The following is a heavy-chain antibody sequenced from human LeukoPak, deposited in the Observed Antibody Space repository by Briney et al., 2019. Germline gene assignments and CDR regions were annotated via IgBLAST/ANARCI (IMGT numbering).Heavy chain of an antibody. Sequence: SVKVSCKASGGTFSSYAISWVRQAPGQGLEWMGGIIPIFGTANYAQKFQGRVTNTADESTSTAYMELSSLRSEDTAVYYCAVIAAAAATNFDYWGQGTLVTVTS. V-gene: IGHV1-69*13. CDR2: IIPIFGTA. D-gene: IGHD6-13*01. J-gene: IGHJ4*02. CDR3: AVIAAAAATNFDY. CDR1: GGTFSSYA.